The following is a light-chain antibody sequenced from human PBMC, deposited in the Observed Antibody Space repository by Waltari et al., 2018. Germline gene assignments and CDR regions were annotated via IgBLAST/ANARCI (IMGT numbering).Light chain of an antibody. J-gene: IGLJ3*02. CDR1: DSDVGAYNY. V-gene: IGLV2-14*03. CDR2: DVT. Sequence: QSALTQPASVSGSPGQSITIPCTGTDSDVGAYNYVPWYQQHPGKAPDLMIYDVTKRPSGVSNRFSGSKSGNTASLTIPGLQAEDEADYYCSSYTSGSLWVFGGGTKLTVL. CDR3: SSYTSGSLWV.